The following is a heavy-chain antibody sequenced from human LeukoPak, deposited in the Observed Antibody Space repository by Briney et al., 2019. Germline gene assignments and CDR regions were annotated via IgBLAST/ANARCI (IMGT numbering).Heavy chain of an antibody. V-gene: IGHV4-39*01. Sequence: SETLSLTCTASGASISSSSYYWGWLRQPPGKGLEWIARIYYSGSTYYNPSLKSRVTISVDTSKNQFSLKLSSVTAADTAVYYCARHQSYYDSSGPPDYWGQGTLVTVSS. D-gene: IGHD3-22*01. CDR2: IYYSGST. CDR1: GASISSSSYY. CDR3: ARHQSYYDSSGPPDY. J-gene: IGHJ4*02.